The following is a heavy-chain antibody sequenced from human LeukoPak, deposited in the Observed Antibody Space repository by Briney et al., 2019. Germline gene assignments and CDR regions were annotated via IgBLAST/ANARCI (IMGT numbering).Heavy chain of an antibody. J-gene: IGHJ6*02. V-gene: IGHV1-69*04. CDR2: IIPILGRA. Sequence: ASVKVSCKASGGTFSSYAISWVRQAPGQGLEWMGRIIPILGRANYAQKFQGRVTITADKSTSTAYMELSSLRSEDTAVYYCARDRDGSGSYLVYGMDVWGQGTTVTVSS. CDR1: GGTFSSYA. D-gene: IGHD3-10*01. CDR3: ARDRDGSGSYLVYGMDV.